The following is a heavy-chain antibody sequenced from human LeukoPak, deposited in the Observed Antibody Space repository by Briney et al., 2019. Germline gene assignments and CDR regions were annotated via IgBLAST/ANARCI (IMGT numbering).Heavy chain of an antibody. CDR2: IYYSGST. CDR3: ARDGGFTMIVVDAFDI. D-gene: IGHD3-22*01. Sequence: PSQTLSLTRTVSGGSISSGDYYWNWIRQPPGKGLEWIGYIYYSGSTYYNPSLKSRVTISVDTSKIQFSLKLSSVTAADTAVYYCARDGGFTMIVVDAFDIWGQGTMVTVSS. V-gene: IGHV4-30-4*08. CDR1: GGSISSGDYY. J-gene: IGHJ3*02.